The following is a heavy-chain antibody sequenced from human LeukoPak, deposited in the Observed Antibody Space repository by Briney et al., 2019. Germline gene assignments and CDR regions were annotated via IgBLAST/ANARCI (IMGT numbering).Heavy chain of an antibody. Sequence: PGGSLRLSCSASGFTFTNYAMHWVRQAPGKGLQYVSAISNNGGTTYYADSVKGRFTISRDNSKNTLFLQMSSLRPEDTAVYFCVKGCEAYCDSMSDYWGRGTLVTVSS. CDR2: ISNNGGTT. J-gene: IGHJ4*02. D-gene: IGHD3-22*01. CDR1: GFTFTNYA. V-gene: IGHV3-64D*09. CDR3: VKGCEAYCDSMSDY.